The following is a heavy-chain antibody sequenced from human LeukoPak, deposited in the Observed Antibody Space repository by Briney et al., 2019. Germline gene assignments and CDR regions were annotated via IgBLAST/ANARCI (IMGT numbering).Heavy chain of an antibody. CDR2: IVVGNGNT. V-gene: IGHV1-58*02. D-gene: IGHD1-26*01. J-gene: IGHJ3*02. CDR1: GFTFTSST. CDR3: AATRVGATIEGVDGALDI. Sequence: VASVKVSCKASGFTFTSSTMQWVRQARGQRLEWIGWIVVGNGNTNYAQIFQERVTITRDMSTSTAYMELSSLRSEETAVYYCAATRVGATIEGVDGALDIWGQGTMVTVSS.